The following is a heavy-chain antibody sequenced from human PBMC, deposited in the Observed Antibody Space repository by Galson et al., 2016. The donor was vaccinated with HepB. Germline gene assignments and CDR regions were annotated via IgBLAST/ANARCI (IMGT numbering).Heavy chain of an antibody. D-gene: IGHD3-22*01. CDR2: ITYSGAT. V-gene: IGHV4-34*01. CDR1: GGSFSGYH. Sequence: LTCAVYGGSFSGYHWSWIRQPPGKGLEWIGEITYSGATNYNPSLKTRGTVSVDTSKNQFSLNLTSLTAADTAVYYCASDYYDSRGAYAMDVWGQGTTVIVSS. J-gene: IGHJ6*02. CDR3: ASDYYDSRGAYAMDV.